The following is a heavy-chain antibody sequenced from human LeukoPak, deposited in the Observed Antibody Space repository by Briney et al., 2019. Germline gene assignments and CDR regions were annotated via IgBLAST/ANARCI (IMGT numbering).Heavy chain of an antibody. D-gene: IGHD3-10*01. J-gene: IGHJ4*02. CDR3: ARGGELFFAYIDY. CDR2: IYHSGTT. CDR1: GDSISSNNW. Sequence: SETLSLTCAVSGDSISSNNWWSWVRQPPGKGLEWIGEIYHSGTTYYNPSLKSRVTISVDRSENQFSLKLSSVTAADTAVYYCARGGELFFAYIDYWGQGTLVTVSS. V-gene: IGHV4-4*02.